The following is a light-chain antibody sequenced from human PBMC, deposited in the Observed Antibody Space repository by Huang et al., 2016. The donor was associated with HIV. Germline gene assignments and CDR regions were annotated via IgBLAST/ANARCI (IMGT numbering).Light chain of an antibody. J-gene: IGKJ2*01. CDR2: SAA. CDR1: QNINTF. Sequence: DIQMTQSPSSLSTFVGDRVTITCRASQNINTFLHWYQEKPGKAPRLLIYSAASLEQGVPSRFSGSASGTEFTLTVSSVQPDDSATYYCQQTYRTPYTFGQGTKLDI. CDR3: QQTYRTPYT. V-gene: IGKV1-39*01.